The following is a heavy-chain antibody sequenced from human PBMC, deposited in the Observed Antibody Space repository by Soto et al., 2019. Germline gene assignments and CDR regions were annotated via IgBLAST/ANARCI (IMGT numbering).Heavy chain of an antibody. CDR2: INPKSGGT. Sequence: ASVKVSCKASGYSFTDYHIHWVRQAPGQGLEWLGRINPKSGGTSTAQKFQGWVTMTTDTSISTASMELTRLTSDDTAIYYCARGDSTDCSNGVCSFFYNHGMDVWGQGTTVTVSS. J-gene: IGHJ6*02. CDR1: GYSFTDYH. D-gene: IGHD2-8*01. V-gene: IGHV1-2*04. CDR3: ARGDSTDCSNGVCSFFYNHGMDV.